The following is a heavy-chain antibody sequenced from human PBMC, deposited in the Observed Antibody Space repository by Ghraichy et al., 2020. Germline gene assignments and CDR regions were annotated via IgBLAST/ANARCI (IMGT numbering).Heavy chain of an antibody. CDR1: GFTFSSYA. Sequence: GGSLRLSCAASGFTFSSYAMSWVRQAPGKGLEWVSAISGSGGSKYYADSVKGRFTISRDNSMNTLYLQMNSLRAEDTAVYYCAKDHIVVVTARIDYWGQGTLVTVSS. D-gene: IGHD2-21*02. CDR3: AKDHIVVVTARIDY. CDR2: ISGSGGSK. J-gene: IGHJ4*02. V-gene: IGHV3-23*01.